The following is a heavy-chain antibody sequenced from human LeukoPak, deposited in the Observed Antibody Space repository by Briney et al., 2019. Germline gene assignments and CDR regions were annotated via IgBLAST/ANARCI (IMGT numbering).Heavy chain of an antibody. CDR1: GDSISTYY. V-gene: IGHV4-59*01. Sequence: TSETLSLTCSFSGDSISTYYWSWIRQSPGKGLEWIGHIYSSGNTDYNSSLKSRVTISVDTSKSQFSLRLSSVTATDTAVYYCARVRWQLVGPYIDDWGQGISVTVSS. D-gene: IGHD6-13*01. CDR3: ARVRWQLVGPYIDD. J-gene: IGHJ4*02. CDR2: IYSSGNT.